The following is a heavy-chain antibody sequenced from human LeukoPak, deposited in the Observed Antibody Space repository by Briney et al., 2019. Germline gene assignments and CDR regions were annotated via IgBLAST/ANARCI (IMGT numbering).Heavy chain of an antibody. CDR3: ARDPLQYPYDY. V-gene: IGHV3-48*04. J-gene: IGHJ4*02. D-gene: IGHD4-11*01. CDR1: GFTLSSYS. Sequence: GGSLRLSCAASGFTLSSYSMNWVRQAPGKGLEWVSYISSSSSTIYYADSVKGRFTISRDNAKNSLYLQMNSLRAEDTAVYYCARDPLQYPYDYWGQGTLVTVSS. CDR2: ISSSSSTI.